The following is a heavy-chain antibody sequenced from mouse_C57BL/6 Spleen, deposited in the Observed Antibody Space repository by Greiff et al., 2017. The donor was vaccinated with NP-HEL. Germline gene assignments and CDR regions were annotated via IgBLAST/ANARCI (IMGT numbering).Heavy chain of an antibody. Sequence: VKLQESGAELVRPGASVTLSCKASGYTFTDYEMHWVKQTPVHGLEWIGAIDPETGGTAYNQKFKGKAILTADKSSSTAYMELRSLTSEDSAVYYCTRFYYGSSPFDYWGQGTTLTVSS. CDR1: GYTFTDYE. J-gene: IGHJ2*01. D-gene: IGHD1-1*01. CDR3: TRFYYGSSPFDY. V-gene: IGHV1-15*01. CDR2: IDPETGGT.